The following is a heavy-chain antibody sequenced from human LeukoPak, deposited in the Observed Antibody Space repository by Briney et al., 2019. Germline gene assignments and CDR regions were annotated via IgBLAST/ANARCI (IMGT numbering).Heavy chain of an antibody. Sequence: GGSLRPSCAASGFTFSSYAMHWVRQAPGKGLEWVAVISYDGSNKYYADSVKGRFTISRDNSKNTLYLQMNSLRAEDTAVYYCAREHFWNYGGVTDYWGQGTLVTVSS. CDR3: AREHFWNYGGVTDY. CDR2: ISYDGSNK. J-gene: IGHJ4*02. D-gene: IGHD1-7*01. CDR1: GFTFSSYA. V-gene: IGHV3-30*04.